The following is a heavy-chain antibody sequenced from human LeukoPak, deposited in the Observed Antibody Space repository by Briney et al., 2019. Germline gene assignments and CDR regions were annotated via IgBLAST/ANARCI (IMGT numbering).Heavy chain of an antibody. CDR3: ARAQYSDY. V-gene: IGHV3-74*01. D-gene: IGHD2-15*01. CDR2: INSDGSST. J-gene: IGHJ4*02. CDR1: GFTFSAFW. Sequence: PGGSLRLSCAASGFTFSAFWMHWVRQAPGKGLVWVSRINSDGSSTTYADSVKGRFTVSRDNAKNSLSLQMNSLRAEDTAVYYCARAQYSDYWGQGTLVTVSS.